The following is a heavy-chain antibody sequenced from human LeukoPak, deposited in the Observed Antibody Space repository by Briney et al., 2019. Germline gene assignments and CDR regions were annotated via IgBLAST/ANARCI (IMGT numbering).Heavy chain of an antibody. CDR3: ARDPTEYYDSSGYIDY. D-gene: IGHD3-22*01. J-gene: IGHJ4*02. CDR1: GFTLSSYS. CDR2: ISSSSSYI. V-gene: IGHV3-21*01. Sequence: PGGSLRLSCAASGFTLSSYSMNWVRQAPGKGLEWVSSISSSSSYIYYADSVKGRFTISRDNAKNSLYLQMNSLRAEDTAVYYCARDPTEYYDSSGYIDYWGQGTLVTVSS.